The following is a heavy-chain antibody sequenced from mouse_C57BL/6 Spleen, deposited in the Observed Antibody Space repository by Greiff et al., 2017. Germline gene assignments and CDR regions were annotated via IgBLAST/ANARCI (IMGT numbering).Heavy chain of an antibody. Sequence: EVKLMESEGGLVQPGSSMKLSCTASGFTFSDYYMPWVRQVPEKGLEWVANINYDGSSTYYLDSLKSRFIISRDNAKNILYLQMSSLKSEDTATYYCAREHAMDYWGEETSETVSS. CDR2: INYDGSST. CDR3: AREHAMDY. CDR1: GFTFSDYY. J-gene: IGHJ4*01. V-gene: IGHV5-16*01.